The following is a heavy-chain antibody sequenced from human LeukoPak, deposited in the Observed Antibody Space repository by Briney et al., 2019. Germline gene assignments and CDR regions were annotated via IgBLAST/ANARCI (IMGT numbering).Heavy chain of an antibody. Sequence: AGGSLRLSCAASGFTFSTYAMNWVRQAPGKGLEWISYISSSGDTIYYTDSVKGRFFISRDNAKNTLYLQMNSLRAEDTAVYYCAKPGGYYCSSTSCSLDYWGQGTLVTVSS. J-gene: IGHJ4*02. D-gene: IGHD2-2*01. V-gene: IGHV3-48*03. CDR1: GFTFSTYA. CDR3: AKPGGYYCSSTSCSLDY. CDR2: ISSSGDTI.